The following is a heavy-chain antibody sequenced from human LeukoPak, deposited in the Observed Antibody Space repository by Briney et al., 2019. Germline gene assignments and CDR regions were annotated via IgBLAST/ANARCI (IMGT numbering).Heavy chain of an antibody. CDR3: ASNLGGSWFDP. CDR1: GGSFSGYY. J-gene: IGHJ5*02. CDR2: INHSGST. Sequence: PSETPSLTCAVYGGSFSGYYWSWIRQPPGKGLEWIGEINHSGSTNYNPSLKSRVTISVDTSKNQFSLKLSSVTAADTAVYYCASNLGGSWFDPWGQGTLVTVSS. V-gene: IGHV4-34*01. D-gene: IGHD3-16*01.